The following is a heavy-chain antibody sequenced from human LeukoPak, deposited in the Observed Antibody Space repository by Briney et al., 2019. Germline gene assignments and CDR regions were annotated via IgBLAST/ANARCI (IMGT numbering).Heavy chain of an antibody. D-gene: IGHD3-22*01. CDR1: GFTFSSYA. CDR2: ISYDGSNK. J-gene: IGHJ3*02. V-gene: IGHV3-30*04. Sequence: PGRSLGLSCAASGFTFSSYAMHWVRQAPGKGLEWVAVISYDGSNKYYADSVKGRFTISRDNSKNTLYLQMNSLRAEDTAVYYCATSYDSSPNDAFDIWGQGTMVTVSS. CDR3: ATSYDSSPNDAFDI.